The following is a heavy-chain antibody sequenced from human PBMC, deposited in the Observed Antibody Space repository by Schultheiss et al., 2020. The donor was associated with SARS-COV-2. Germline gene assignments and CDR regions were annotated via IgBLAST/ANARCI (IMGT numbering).Heavy chain of an antibody. CDR3: ARLPTGWPNWFDA. J-gene: IGHJ5*02. Sequence: GGSLRLSCKGSGYSFTSYWIGWVRQMPGKGLEWMGIIYPGDSDTRYSPSLQGQVTISADKSTNTAYLKWNSLKASDTAMYYCARLPTGWPNWFDAWGQGTLVTVSS. D-gene: IGHD2-15*01. CDR1: GYSFTSYW. CDR2: IYPGDSDT. V-gene: IGHV5-51*01.